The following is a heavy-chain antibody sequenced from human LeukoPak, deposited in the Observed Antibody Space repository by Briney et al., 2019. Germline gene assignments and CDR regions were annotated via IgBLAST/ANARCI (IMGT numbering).Heavy chain of an antibody. Sequence: PSETLSLTCTVSGGSISSYYWSWIRQPPGKGLEWIGYIYYSGSTNYNPSLKSRVTISVDTSKNQFSLKLSSVTAADTAVYYCTRDGSDYWGQGTLVTVSS. D-gene: IGHD5-12*01. V-gene: IGHV4-59*01. CDR3: TRDGSDY. CDR1: GGSISSYY. CDR2: IYYSGST. J-gene: IGHJ4*02.